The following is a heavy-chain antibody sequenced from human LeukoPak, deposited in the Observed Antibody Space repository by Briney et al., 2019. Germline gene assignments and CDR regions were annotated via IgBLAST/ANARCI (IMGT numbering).Heavy chain of an antibody. CDR2: ISGSGGST. CDR1: GFTFSSYA. Sequence: PGGSLRLSCAASGFTFSSYAMSWVRQAPGKGLEWVSAISGSGGSTYYADSVKGRFTISRDNSTNTLYLQMNSLRAEDTAVYYCAKGMRHCDSTSCYSFHPPDYWGQGTLVSVSS. J-gene: IGHJ4*02. CDR3: AKGMRHCDSTSCYSFHPPDY. D-gene: IGHD2-2*02. V-gene: IGHV3-23*01.